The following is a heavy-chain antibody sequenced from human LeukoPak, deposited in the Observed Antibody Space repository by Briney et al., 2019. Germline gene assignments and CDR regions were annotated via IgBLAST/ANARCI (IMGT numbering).Heavy chain of an antibody. Sequence: GGSLRLSCAASGFTFSSYSMNWVRQAPGKGLEWVSYISSSSSYIYYADSVKGRFTISRDNAKNSLYLQMNSLRAEDTAVYYCAIYSNHEGAFDIWGQGTMVTVSS. D-gene: IGHD4-11*01. CDR1: GFTFSSYS. J-gene: IGHJ3*02. V-gene: IGHV3-21*05. CDR2: ISSSSSYI. CDR3: AIYSNHEGAFDI.